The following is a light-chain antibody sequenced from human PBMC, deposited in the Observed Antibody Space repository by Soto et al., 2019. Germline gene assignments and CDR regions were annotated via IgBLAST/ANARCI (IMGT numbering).Light chain of an antibody. CDR1: SSNLGAYNY. J-gene: IGLJ2*01. Sequence: QSALTQPRSVSGSPGQSVAISCTGTSSNLGAYNYVSWYQQHPGKAPTLIIYDVSKRPSGVPDRFSGSKSGNTASLTISGLQADDEADYYCCSDAVSFAVFGGGTKLTVL. CDR3: CSDAVSFAV. V-gene: IGLV2-11*01. CDR2: DVS.